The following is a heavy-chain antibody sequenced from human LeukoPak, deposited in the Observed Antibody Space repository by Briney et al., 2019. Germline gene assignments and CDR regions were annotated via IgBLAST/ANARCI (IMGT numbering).Heavy chain of an antibody. V-gene: IGHV3-33*05. D-gene: IGHD2-21*01. CDR1: GFIFSHYG. CDR2: IQNDASTE. CDR3: ARELSQIVWGGLDY. Sequence: PGGSLRLSCAASGFIFSHYGMHWVRQAPGKGLEWVAVIQNDASTENFADSVKGRCTISRDNSKNTVFLQMNSLRVEDTAVYYCARELSQIVWGGLDYGGQGTLVSVSS. J-gene: IGHJ4*02.